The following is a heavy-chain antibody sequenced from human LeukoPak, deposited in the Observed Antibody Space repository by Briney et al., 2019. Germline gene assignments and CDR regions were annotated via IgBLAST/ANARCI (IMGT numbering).Heavy chain of an antibody. D-gene: IGHD2-2*01. CDR2: ISYDGSDT. CDR3: ASARVVEVLATPTALDY. J-gene: IGHJ4*02. CDR1: GFTFSSYA. V-gene: IGHV3-30-3*01. Sequence: PGGSLRLSCAASGFTFSSYAMHWVREAPGKGLEWLAIISYDGSDTYYTDSVKGRFTISRDNSKNTLYLQMNSLRADDTAVYYCASARVVEVLATPTALDYWGQGTLVTVSS.